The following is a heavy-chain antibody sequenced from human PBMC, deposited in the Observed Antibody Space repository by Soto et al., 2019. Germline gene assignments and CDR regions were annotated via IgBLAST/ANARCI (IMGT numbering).Heavy chain of an antibody. CDR2: IAHSGYN. J-gene: IGHJ4*01. CDR1: GDSITRNNNW. CDR3: ARNSGTSQGD. D-gene: IGHD3-10*01. V-gene: IGHV4-4*02. Sequence: QVQLHESGPGLVKPSGTLSLTCDVSGDSITRNNNWWSWVRQPPGKGLKWIGEIAHSGYNNYNPSFNSRVTISLDKSENHLSLNLDSVTPADTALYFCARNSGTSQGDCGQGTLVTVSS.